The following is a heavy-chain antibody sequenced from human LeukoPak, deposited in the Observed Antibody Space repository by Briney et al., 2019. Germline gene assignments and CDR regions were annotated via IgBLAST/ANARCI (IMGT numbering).Heavy chain of an antibody. V-gene: IGHV1-18*01. Sequence: ASVKISCKASGYTFTSYGISWVRQAPGQGLEWMGWISPYNGNTNYAQKLQGRVTMTTDTSTSTAYMELRSLRSDDTAVYYCARHSSGSVGDWYFDLWGRGTLVTVSS. D-gene: IGHD6-19*01. CDR2: ISPYNGNT. CDR1: GYTFTSYG. CDR3: ARHSSGSVGDWYFDL. J-gene: IGHJ2*01.